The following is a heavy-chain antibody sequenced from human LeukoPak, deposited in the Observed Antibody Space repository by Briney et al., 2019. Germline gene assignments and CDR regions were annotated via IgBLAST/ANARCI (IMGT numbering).Heavy chain of an antibody. Sequence: SETLSLTCAVYGASFNTYYWTWIRQSPAKGLEWIGEDKHDGDTNVKPSLRSRVVMSVDASKNQFSLKMTSVTAADTAIYFCARGPVALPNDRLSLFFDFWGQGTLVTVSS. D-gene: IGHD2-8*01. CDR1: GASFNTYY. V-gene: IGHV4-34*01. CDR2: DKHDGDT. J-gene: IGHJ5*01. CDR3: ARGPVALPNDRLSLFFDF.